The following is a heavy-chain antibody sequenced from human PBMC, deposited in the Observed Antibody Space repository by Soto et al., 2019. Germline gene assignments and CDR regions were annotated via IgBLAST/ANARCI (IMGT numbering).Heavy chain of an antibody. CDR2: IYPGDSDT. CDR3: AASIFYYGMDV. J-gene: IGHJ6*02. Sequence: GESLKISCNGSGYTFTNYWIGWVRQMPGKGLEWMGIIYPGDSDTKYNPSFQGQVTISADKSITTTYLQWSSLKASDTAIYYCAASIFYYGMDVWGQGTTVTVSS. V-gene: IGHV5-51*01. CDR1: GYTFTNYW.